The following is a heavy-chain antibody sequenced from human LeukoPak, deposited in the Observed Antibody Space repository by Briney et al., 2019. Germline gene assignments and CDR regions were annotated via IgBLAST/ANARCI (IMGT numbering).Heavy chain of an antibody. CDR3: ARAGYYDSSGYPPHDAFDI. D-gene: IGHD3-22*01. Sequence: PGGSLRLSCAASGFTFSSYWMSWVRQAPGKGLEWVANIEQDGSEKYYVDSVKGRFTISRDNAKNSLYLQMNSLRAEDTAVYYCARAGYYDSSGYPPHDAFDIWGQGTMVTVSS. J-gene: IGHJ3*02. V-gene: IGHV3-7*01. CDR2: IEQDGSEK. CDR1: GFTFSSYW.